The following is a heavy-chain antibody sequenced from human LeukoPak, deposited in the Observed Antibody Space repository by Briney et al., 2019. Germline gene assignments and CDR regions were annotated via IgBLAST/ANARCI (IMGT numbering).Heavy chain of an antibody. CDR1: GGTFSNYA. J-gene: IGHJ4*02. CDR2: IIPIFGTA. D-gene: IGHD2-2*01. CDR3: ARVSSGVPAAREPDFDY. Sequence: GASVKVSCKASGGTFSNYAISWVRQAPGQGLEWMGGIIPIFGTANYAQKFQGRVTITADESTSTAYMELSSLRSEDTAVYYCARVSSGVPAAREPDFDYWGQGTLVTVSS. V-gene: IGHV1-69*13.